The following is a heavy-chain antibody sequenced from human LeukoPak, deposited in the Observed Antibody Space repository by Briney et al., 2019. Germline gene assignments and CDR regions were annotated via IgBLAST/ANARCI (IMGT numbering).Heavy chain of an antibody. CDR1: GYTSPDYY. V-gene: IGHV1-2*02. CDR3: ARSPGGICHSCNWFDA. CDR2: VNPNTGGT. Sequence: ASVKVSCKASGYTSPDYYIHWVRQAPGQGLEWMGWVNPNTGGTNYAQKFQDRVTMTWDTSIRTAYMEVSNLRSDDTAVYYCARSPGGICHSCNWFDAWGQGTVVTVSS. D-gene: IGHD1-14*01. J-gene: IGHJ5*02.